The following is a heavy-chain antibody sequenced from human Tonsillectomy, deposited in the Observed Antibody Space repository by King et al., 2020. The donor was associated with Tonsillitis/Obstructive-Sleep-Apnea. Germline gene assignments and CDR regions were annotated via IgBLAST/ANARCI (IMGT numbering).Heavy chain of an antibody. V-gene: IGHV5-51*01. J-gene: IGHJ3*02. CDR1: GYSFTSYW. Sequence: QLVQSGVEVRKPEESLKISCKGSGYSFTSYWIGWVRQMPGKGLEWMGIIYPGDSDTRYSPSFQGQVIISADKSISTAYLQWSSLKASDTAMYYCARQNDDSSGYYFDAFDIWGQGTMVTVSS. CDR3: ARQNDDSSGYYFDAFDI. CDR2: IYPGDSDT. D-gene: IGHD3-22*01.